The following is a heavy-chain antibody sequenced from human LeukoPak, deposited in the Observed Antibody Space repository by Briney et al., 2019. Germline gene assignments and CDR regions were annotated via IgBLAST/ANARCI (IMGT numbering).Heavy chain of an antibody. V-gene: IGHV4-39*01. D-gene: IGHD2-2*01. Sequence: SETLSLTCTVSGGSISSSSYYWGWIRQPPGKGLEWIGSIHYSGSTYYNPSLKSRVTISVDTPKNQFSLKLSSVTAADTAVYYCARYCSSTSCNLSVGYWGQGTLVTVPS. CDR2: IHYSGST. CDR3: ARYCSSTSCNLSVGY. CDR1: GGSISSSSYY. J-gene: IGHJ4*02.